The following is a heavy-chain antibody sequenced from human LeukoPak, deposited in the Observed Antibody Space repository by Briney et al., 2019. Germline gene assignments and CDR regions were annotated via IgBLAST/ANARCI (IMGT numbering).Heavy chain of an antibody. CDR2: ISPDKGKT. Sequence: ASVKVSCKASGYTFTSYGISWVRQAPGQGLEWMGWISPDKGKTDYAQKYQGRVTMTTDTSTSTAYMELRNLRSDDTAVYFCARDWGSQRIIADYWGRGTLVTVSS. D-gene: IGHD2/OR15-2a*01. V-gene: IGHV1-18*01. CDR1: GYTFTSYG. J-gene: IGHJ4*02. CDR3: ARDWGSQRIIADY.